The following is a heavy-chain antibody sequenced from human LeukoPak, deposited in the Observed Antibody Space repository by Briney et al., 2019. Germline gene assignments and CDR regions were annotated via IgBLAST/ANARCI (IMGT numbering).Heavy chain of an antibody. Sequence: SETLSLTCSVSGGSISNSRYYWSWLRQPPGKGLEWIGSIYYSGATNSNPSLKSRLTISVDTSKNQFSLKLGSVTAADAAVYYCATPNTDGWYFDYWGQGTLVTDSS. D-gene: IGHD5-24*01. CDR2: IYYSGAT. CDR3: ATPNTDGWYFDY. J-gene: IGHJ4*02. CDR1: GGSISNSRYY. V-gene: IGHV4-39*01.